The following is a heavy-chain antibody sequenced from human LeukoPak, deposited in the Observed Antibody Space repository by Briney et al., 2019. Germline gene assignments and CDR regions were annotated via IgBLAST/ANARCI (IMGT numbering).Heavy chain of an antibody. D-gene: IGHD6-13*01. Sequence: RASVKVSCKASGYTFTGYYMHWVRQAPGQGLEWMGWINPNSGGTNYAQKFQGRVTMTRDTSISTAYMELSRLRSDDTAVYYCARAGSSRDYYYYYMDVWGKGTTVTISS. CDR1: GYTFTGYY. J-gene: IGHJ6*03. V-gene: IGHV1-2*02. CDR2: INPNSGGT. CDR3: ARAGSSRDYYYYYMDV.